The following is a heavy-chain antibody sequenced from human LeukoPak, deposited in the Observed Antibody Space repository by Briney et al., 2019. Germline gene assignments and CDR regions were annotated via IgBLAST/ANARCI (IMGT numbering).Heavy chain of an antibody. D-gene: IGHD3-3*01. CDR1: GFTFSSYA. CDR2: ISSSSSYI. Sequence: GSLRLSCAASGFTFSSYAMSWVRQAPGKGLEWVSSISSSSSYIYYADSVKGRFTISRDNAKNSLYLQMNSLRAEDTAVYYCARGRFLEWLLLELDYWGQGTLVTVSS. J-gene: IGHJ4*02. V-gene: IGHV3-21*01. CDR3: ARGRFLEWLLLELDY.